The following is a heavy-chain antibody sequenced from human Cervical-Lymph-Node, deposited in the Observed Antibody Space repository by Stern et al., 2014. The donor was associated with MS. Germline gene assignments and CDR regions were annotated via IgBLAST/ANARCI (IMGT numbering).Heavy chain of an antibody. D-gene: IGHD2-15*01. CDR2: ISAYNGNT. CDR3: ARGLLGSENAFDI. CDR1: GYTFTSYG. Sequence: VHLVHSGVEVKKPGGSVKVSCKASGYTFTSYGISWDRQAHGQGIEWMVWISAYNGNTNYAQKLQGRVTMTTDTSTSTAYMELRSLRSDDTAVYYCARGLLGSENAFDIWGQGTMVTVSS. J-gene: IGHJ3*02. V-gene: IGHV1-18*01.